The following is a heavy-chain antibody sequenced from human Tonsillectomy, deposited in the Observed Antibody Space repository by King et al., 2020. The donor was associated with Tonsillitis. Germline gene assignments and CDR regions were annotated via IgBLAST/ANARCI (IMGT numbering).Heavy chain of an antibody. CDR2: INHSGST. J-gene: IGHJ4*02. CDR1: GVSFSGYY. CDR3: ARWITGSSSVFDY. Sequence: VQLQQWGAGLLKPSETLSLTCAVYGVSFSGYYWSWIRQPPGKGLEWIGEINHSGSTNYNPSLKSRVTISVDTSKNQFSLKLSSVTAADTAVFYCARWITGSSSVFDYWGLGTLATVSS. V-gene: IGHV4-34*01. D-gene: IGHD6-6*01.